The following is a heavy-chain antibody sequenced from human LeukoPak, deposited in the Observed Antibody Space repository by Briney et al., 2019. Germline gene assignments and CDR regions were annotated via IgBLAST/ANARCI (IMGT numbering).Heavy chain of an antibody. CDR1: GGSISSSSYY. D-gene: IGHD5-24*01. J-gene: IGHJ3*02. CDR2: IYYSGST. Sequence: SETLSLTCTVSGGSISSSSYYWGWIRQPPGKGLEWIGSIYYSGSTYYNPSLKSRVTISVDTSKNQFSLKLSSVTAADTAVYYCARGRKMATPKAAAFDIWGQGTMVTVSS. CDR3: ARGRKMATPKAAAFDI. V-gene: IGHV4-39*07.